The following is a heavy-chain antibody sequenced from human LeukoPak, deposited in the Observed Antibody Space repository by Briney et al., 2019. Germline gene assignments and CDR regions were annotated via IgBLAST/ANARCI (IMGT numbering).Heavy chain of an antibody. CDR2: IYTSGST. CDR1: GGSISSYY. J-gene: IGHJ4*02. Sequence: SQTLSLTCTVSGGSISSYYWSWIRQPAGKGLEWIGRIYTSGSTNYNPSLKSRVTMSVDTSKNQFSLKLSSVTAADTAVYYCARSTYYYDSSGYSKTEYYFDYWGQGTLVTVSS. D-gene: IGHD3-22*01. CDR3: ARSTYYYDSSGYSKTEYYFDY. V-gene: IGHV4-4*07.